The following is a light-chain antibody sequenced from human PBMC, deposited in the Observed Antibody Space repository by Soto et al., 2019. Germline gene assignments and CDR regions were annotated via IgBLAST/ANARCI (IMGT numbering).Light chain of an antibody. V-gene: IGKV1-5*01. CDR1: QSISSW. J-gene: IGKJ1*01. Sequence: DIQMTQSPSTLSASVGDRVTITCRASQSISSWLAWYQQKPGKAPKLLIYDASSLESGVPSRFSGSGSGTEFTLTISSLQPDDFATYYCQLYGTSPPWTFGQGTKVEV. CDR2: DAS. CDR3: QLYGTSPPWT.